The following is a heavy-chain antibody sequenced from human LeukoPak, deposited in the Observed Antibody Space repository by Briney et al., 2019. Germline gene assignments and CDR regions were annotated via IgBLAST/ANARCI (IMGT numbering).Heavy chain of an antibody. Sequence: GESLKISCKGSGYSFTSYWIGWVRQMPGKGLELMGVIYPGDSATRYSPSFQGQVAISVDKSIRTAYLQWSSLKASDIAMYYCARLPYCGGDCYPNWFDTWGQGTLVTVSS. V-gene: IGHV5-51*01. J-gene: IGHJ5*02. D-gene: IGHD2-21*02. CDR3: ARLPYCGGDCYPNWFDT. CDR2: IYPGDSAT. CDR1: GYSFTSYW.